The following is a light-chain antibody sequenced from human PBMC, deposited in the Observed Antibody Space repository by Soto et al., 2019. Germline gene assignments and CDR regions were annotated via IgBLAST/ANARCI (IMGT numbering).Light chain of an antibody. CDR3: QQANSFPPA. Sequence: DIQMTQSPSSLSASVGDRVTITCRASQSISTYLNWYQHKPGKAPTLLIYAASSLQSGVPSRFSGSGSGTDFTLTISSLQPEDFATYYCQQANSFPPAFGQGTKV. V-gene: IGKV1-39*01. CDR1: QSISTY. CDR2: AAS. J-gene: IGKJ1*01.